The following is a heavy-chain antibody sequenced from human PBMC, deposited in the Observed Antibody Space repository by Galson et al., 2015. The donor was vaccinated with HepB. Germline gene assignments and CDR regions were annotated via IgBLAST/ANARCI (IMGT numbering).Heavy chain of an antibody. CDR2: INHSGRT. Sequence: SETLSLTCAVYGGSFSGYYWSWIRQPPGKGLEWIGEINHSGRTSYNPSLKSRVTISVDTSKNQFSLKLTSVTAADTAVYYCARGLEIGQLVAWFDPWGQGTLVIVSS. J-gene: IGHJ5*02. CDR3: ARGLEIGQLVAWFDP. CDR1: GGSFSGYY. V-gene: IGHV4-34*01. D-gene: IGHD6-6*01.